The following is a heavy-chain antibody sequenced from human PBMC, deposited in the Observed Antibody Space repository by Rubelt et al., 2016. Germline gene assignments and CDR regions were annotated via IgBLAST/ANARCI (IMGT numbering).Heavy chain of an antibody. CDR3: ARDQDVLLWFGEESYFDY. J-gene: IGHJ4*02. V-gene: IGHV6-1*01. D-gene: IGHD3-10*01. Sequence: SPTRGLEWLGRTYYRSKWYNDYAVSVKSRITINPDTSKNQFSLQLNSVTPEDTAVYYCARDQDVLLWFGEESYFDYWGQGTLVTVSS. CDR2: TYYRSKWYN.